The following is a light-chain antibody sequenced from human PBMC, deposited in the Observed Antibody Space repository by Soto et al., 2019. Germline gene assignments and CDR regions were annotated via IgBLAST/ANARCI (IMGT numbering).Light chain of an antibody. J-gene: IGKJ3*01. CDR2: GAS. V-gene: IGKV3-20*01. CDR1: QSVGNN. CDR3: QQYGSSPPFT. Sequence: EIVMTQSPATLSVSPGERTTLSCRASQSVGNNLAWYQQKPGQAPRLLIYGASSRATGIPDRFSGSGSGTDFTLTISRLEPEDFAVYYCQQYGSSPPFTFGPGTKVDI.